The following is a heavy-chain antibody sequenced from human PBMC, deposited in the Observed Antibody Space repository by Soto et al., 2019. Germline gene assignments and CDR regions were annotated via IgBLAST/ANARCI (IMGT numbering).Heavy chain of an antibody. J-gene: IGHJ5*02. CDR3: ARGRRVGYCLGTICHNLFDP. CDR2: INYSGSS. Sequence: QIQHWGAGLLKPSETLSLNCAVYDESFSRYYWSWIRQPPGKGLEWIGEINYSGSSNYSPSLKSLVSILVDTSNKQFSLKLTSVTAADTAVYYCARGRRVGYCLGTICHNLFDPWGQGTLVSVSS. CDR1: DESFSRYY. D-gene: IGHD2-2*01. V-gene: IGHV4-34*01.